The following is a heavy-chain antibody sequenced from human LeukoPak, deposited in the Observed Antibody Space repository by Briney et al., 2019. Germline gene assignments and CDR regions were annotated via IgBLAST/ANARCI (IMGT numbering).Heavy chain of an antibody. D-gene: IGHD3-16*01. CDR2: IREDGNEK. CDR3: VGGPARIRY. Sequence: PGGSLRLSCAASGFTFSSYWMSWVRQAPGKGPEWVANIREDGNEKFYVDSVKGRFTISRDNAENSLYLQMNSLRAEDTAVYYCVGGPARIRYWGQGTLVTVSS. V-gene: IGHV3-7*03. J-gene: IGHJ4*02. CDR1: GFTFSSYW.